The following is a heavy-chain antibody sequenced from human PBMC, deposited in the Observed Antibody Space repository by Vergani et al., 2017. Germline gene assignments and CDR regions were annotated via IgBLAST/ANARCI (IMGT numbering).Heavy chain of an antibody. CDR3: ARVSDDYIWGSYRTYFDY. Sequence: QVQLQQWGAGLLKPSETLSLTCAVYGGSFSGYYWSWIRQPPGKGLEWIGEINHSGSTNYNPSLKSRVTISVYTSKNQFSLKRSSVTAADAAVYYCARVSDDYIWGSYRTYFDYWGQGTLVTVSS. D-gene: IGHD3-16*02. CDR1: GGSFSGYY. CDR2: INHSGST. J-gene: IGHJ4*02. V-gene: IGHV4-34*01.